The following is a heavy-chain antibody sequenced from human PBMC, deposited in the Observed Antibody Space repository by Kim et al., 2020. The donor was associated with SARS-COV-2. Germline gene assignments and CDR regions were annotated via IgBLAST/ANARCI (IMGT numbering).Heavy chain of an antibody. V-gene: IGHV3-33*01. Sequence: GGSLRLSCATSGFTFSTYGMHWVRQAPGKGLEWEAVIWYDGSNKYYADSVKGRFSIARDNSKNTLYLQMNSLRAEDTAVYYCARDISAHSAAYWGQGTLVTVSS. CDR2: IWYDGSNK. D-gene: IGHD2-15*01. J-gene: IGHJ4*02. CDR1: GFTFSTYG. CDR3: ARDISAHSAAY.